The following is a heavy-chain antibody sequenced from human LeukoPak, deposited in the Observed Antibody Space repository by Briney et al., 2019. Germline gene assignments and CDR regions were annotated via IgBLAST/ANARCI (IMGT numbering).Heavy chain of an antibody. D-gene: IGHD3-16*01. CDR3: AGGRGGGAFDI. Sequence: SETLSLTCTVSGGSITSHYWSWIRQSPGRGLEWIGYIYYTGSTSYNPSLKSRVTMSVDTSNKQFSLKLSSVTAADTAAYYCAGGRGGGAFDIWGPGTMVTVSS. V-gene: IGHV4-59*11. CDR2: IYYTGST. J-gene: IGHJ3*02. CDR1: GGSITSHY.